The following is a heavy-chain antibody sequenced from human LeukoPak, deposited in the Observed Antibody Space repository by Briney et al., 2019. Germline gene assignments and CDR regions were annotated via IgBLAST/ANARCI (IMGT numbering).Heavy chain of an antibody. J-gene: IGHJ3*02. CDR1: GFTVSSTY. CDR2: IYSGGNI. Sequence: GGSLRLSCAASGFTVSSTYMSWVRQAPGKGLEWVSVIYSGGNIYYIESVKGRFTISRDTSKNTLYLQMNSLRAEDTAVYYCARAPITMGGAFDIWGQGTMVTVSS. V-gene: IGHV3-53*01. D-gene: IGHD3-10*01. CDR3: ARAPITMGGAFDI.